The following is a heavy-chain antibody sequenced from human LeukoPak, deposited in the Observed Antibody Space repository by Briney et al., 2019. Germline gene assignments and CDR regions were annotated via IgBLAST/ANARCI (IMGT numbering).Heavy chain of an antibody. V-gene: IGHV3-48*02. D-gene: IGHD3-16*02. CDR3: ARDDTTYYDYIWGSYRSPYFDY. CDR1: GFTFSSYS. J-gene: IGHJ4*02. CDR2: ISSSSSTI. Sequence: GGSLRLSCAASGFTFSSYSMNWVRQAPGKGLEWVSYISSSSSTIYYADSVKGRFTISRDNAKNSLYLQMNSLRDEDTAVYYCARDDTTYYDYIWGSYRSPYFDYWGQGTLVTVSS.